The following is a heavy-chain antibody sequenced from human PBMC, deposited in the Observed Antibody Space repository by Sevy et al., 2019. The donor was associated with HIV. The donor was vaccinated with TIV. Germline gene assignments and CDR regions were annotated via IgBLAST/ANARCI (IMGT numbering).Heavy chain of an antibody. J-gene: IGHJ3*02. D-gene: IGHD3-16*01. CDR2: LNYDGSYT. V-gene: IGHV3-74*01. Sequence: GGSLRLSCAASGFTFSSHWMQWVRQAPGKGLVWVSRLNYDGSYTNYADSVKGRFTISRDNAKSTLYLQMNSLRAEDRALYYCARSKVGVGDAFDIWGQGTMVTVSS. CDR1: GFTFSSHW. CDR3: ARSKVGVGDAFDI.